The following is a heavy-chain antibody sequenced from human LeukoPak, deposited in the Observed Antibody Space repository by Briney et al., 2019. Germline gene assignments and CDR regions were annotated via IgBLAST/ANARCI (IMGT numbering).Heavy chain of an antibody. Sequence: PGGSLRLSCAASGFTFSSYAMHWVRQAPGKGLEWVAVISYDGSNKYYADSVKGRFTISRDNSKNTLYLQMNSLRAEDTAVYYCARGYQPLLYPGPFHFDYWGQGTLVTASS. J-gene: IGHJ4*02. CDR1: GFTFSSYA. V-gene: IGHV3-30*04. D-gene: IGHD2-2*02. CDR3: ARGYQPLLYPGPFHFDY. CDR2: ISYDGSNK.